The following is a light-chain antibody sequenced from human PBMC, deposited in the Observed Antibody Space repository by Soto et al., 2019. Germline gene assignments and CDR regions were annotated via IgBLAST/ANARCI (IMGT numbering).Light chain of an antibody. V-gene: IGLV2-14*01. J-gene: IGLJ1*01. CDR3: SSYTSSSTYV. CDR1: SSDVGGYNY. Sequence: ALTQPASVSGSPGQSITISCTGTSSDVGGYNYVSWYQQHPGKAPKLMICDVSKRPSGVSNRFSGSKSGNTASLTISGLQADDEADYYCSSYTSSSTYVFGSGTKVTVL. CDR2: DVS.